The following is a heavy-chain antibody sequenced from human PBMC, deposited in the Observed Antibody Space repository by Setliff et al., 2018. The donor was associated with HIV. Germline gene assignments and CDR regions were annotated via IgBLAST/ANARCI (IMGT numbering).Heavy chain of an antibody. CDR2: IKKDGSDK. D-gene: IGHD3-22*01. J-gene: IGHJ4*01. CDR3: ASSRPPDDSSGYLDH. CDR1: GFTFSNSW. V-gene: IGHV3-7*03. Sequence: PGESLRLSCAASGFTFSNSWMTWVRQAPGKGLEWVANIKKDGSDKFYVDSVKGRFAIFRDNAKNSLNLEMNSLRAEDTAIYYCASSRPPDDSSGYLDHWGQGTLVTVSS.